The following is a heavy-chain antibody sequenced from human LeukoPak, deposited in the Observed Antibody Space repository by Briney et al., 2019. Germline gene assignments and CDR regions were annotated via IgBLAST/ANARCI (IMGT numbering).Heavy chain of an antibody. J-gene: IGHJ4*02. V-gene: IGHV1-2*06. Sequence: GASVKVSCTASGYTFTGYYMHWVRQAPGQGLEWVGRINPNSGGTNYAQKFQGRVTMTRDTSISTAYMELSSLRSDDTAVYYCARVKGPGSYRDYWGQGTLVTVSS. CDR1: GYTFTGYY. D-gene: IGHD3-10*01. CDR2: INPNSGGT. CDR3: ARVKGPGSYRDY.